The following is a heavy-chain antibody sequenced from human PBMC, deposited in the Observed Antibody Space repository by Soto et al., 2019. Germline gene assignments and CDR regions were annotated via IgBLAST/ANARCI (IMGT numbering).Heavy chain of an antibody. CDR2: INHSGST. Sequence: QVQLQQWGAGLLKPSETLSLTCAVYGGSFSGYYWSWIRQPPGKGLEWIGEINHSGSTNYNPSLKSRVTISVDTSKNQFSLKLSSVTAADTAVYYCARGSLRRITIFGVVIGRRALDIWGQGTMVTVSS. J-gene: IGHJ3*02. D-gene: IGHD3-3*01. CDR3: ARGSLRRITIFGVVIGRRALDI. V-gene: IGHV4-34*01. CDR1: GGSFSGYY.